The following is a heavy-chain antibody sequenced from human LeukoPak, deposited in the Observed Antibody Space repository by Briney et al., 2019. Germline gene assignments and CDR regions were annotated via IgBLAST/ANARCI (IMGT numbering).Heavy chain of an antibody. CDR2: IYYSGST. CDR1: GGSISSYY. Sequence: SETLSLTCTVSGGSISSYYWSWIRQPPGKGPEWIGYIYYSGSTNYNPSLKSRVTISVDTSKNQFSLKLSSVTAADTAVYYCARSWVAYCGGDCYPDAEYFQHWGQGTLVTVSS. CDR3: ARSWVAYCGGDCYPDAEYFQH. J-gene: IGHJ1*01. V-gene: IGHV4-59*08. D-gene: IGHD2-21*02.